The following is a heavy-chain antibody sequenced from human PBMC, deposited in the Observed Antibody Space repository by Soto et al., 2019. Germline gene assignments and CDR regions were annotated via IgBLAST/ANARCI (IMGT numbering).Heavy chain of an antibody. CDR3: ASAKYDLNRFDP. CDR1: GGSISSGGYY. D-gene: IGHD3-3*01. Sequence: PSETLSLTCTVSGGSISSGGYYWNWIRQHPEKGLEWIGYISYSGNSYYNPSLKSRLTISVDMSNNQFSLKLSSVSAADTAVYYCASAKYDLNRFDPWGQGTLVTVS. CDR2: ISYSGNS. J-gene: IGHJ5*02. V-gene: IGHV4-31*03.